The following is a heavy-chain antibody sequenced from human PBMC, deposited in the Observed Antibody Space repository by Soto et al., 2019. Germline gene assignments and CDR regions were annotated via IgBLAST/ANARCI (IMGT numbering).Heavy chain of an antibody. CDR1: GYTFTSYG. CDR2: ISAYNGNT. J-gene: IGHJ3*02. D-gene: IGHD1-26*01. V-gene: IGHV1-18*01. Sequence: QVQLVQSGAEVKKPGASVKVSCKASGYTFTSYGISWVRQAPGQGLEWMGWISAYNGNTNYAQKLQGRVTMTTDTATSTAYMELRSLRSDDTAVYYCARDPGGSYQLDRNDAFDIWGQGTMVTVSS. CDR3: ARDPGGSYQLDRNDAFDI.